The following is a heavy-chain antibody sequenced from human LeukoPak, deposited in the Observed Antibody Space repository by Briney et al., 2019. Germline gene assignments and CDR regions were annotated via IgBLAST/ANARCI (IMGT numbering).Heavy chain of an antibody. J-gene: IGHJ3*02. D-gene: IGHD6-19*01. V-gene: IGHV3-43*02. CDR2: ISGDGGNT. Sequence: GGSLRLSCAASGFTFDDYAMHWVRQAPGKGLEWVSLISGDGGNTYYAVSVKGRFTISRDNSKNSLYLQVNSLRTEDTALYYCASSGWYLGAFDIWGQGTMVTVSS. CDR3: ASSGWYLGAFDI. CDR1: GFTFDDYA.